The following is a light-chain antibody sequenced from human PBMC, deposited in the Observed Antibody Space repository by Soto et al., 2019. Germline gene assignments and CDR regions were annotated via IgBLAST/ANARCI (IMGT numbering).Light chain of an antibody. Sequence: EIVLTQSPGTLSLSPGERATLSCRASRSVSSNFLAWYQQKPGQAPRLLIYGASSRAADIPDRFSGSGSGKDFTLTISRLEPEDFAVYYCQQYGSSPKTFGQGTKVEIK. V-gene: IGKV3-20*01. CDR3: QQYGSSPKT. CDR1: RSVSSNF. CDR2: GAS. J-gene: IGKJ1*01.